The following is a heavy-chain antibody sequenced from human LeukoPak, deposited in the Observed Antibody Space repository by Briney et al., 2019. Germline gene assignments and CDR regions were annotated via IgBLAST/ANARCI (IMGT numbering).Heavy chain of an antibody. J-gene: IGHJ4*02. Sequence: PGRSLRLSCAASGFTFSSYGMHWVPQAPGKGLEWVAVISYDGSNKYYADSVKGRFTISRDNSKNTLYLQMNSLRAEDTAVYYCAKEFGAWSGFGDLLSTFFDYWGQGTLVTVSS. V-gene: IGHV3-30*18. D-gene: IGHD3-10*01. CDR1: GFTFSSYG. CDR3: AKEFGAWSGFGDLLSTFFDY. CDR2: ISYDGSNK.